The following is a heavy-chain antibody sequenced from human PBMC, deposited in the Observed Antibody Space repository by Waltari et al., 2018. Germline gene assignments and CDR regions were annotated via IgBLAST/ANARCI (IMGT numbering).Heavy chain of an antibody. CDR1: GFTFSSYW. D-gene: IGHD6-19*01. CDR2: IKQEGSEK. CDR3: ARERNIAVVFDL. J-gene: IGHJ2*01. V-gene: IGHV3-7*01. Sequence: EVQLVESGGGLVQPGGSLRLSCAASGFTFSSYWMSWVRQAPGKGLEWVANIKQEGSEKYYVDSGKGRFTISRDNAKNSLYLQMNSLRAEDTAVYYCARERNIAVVFDLWGRGTLVTVSS.